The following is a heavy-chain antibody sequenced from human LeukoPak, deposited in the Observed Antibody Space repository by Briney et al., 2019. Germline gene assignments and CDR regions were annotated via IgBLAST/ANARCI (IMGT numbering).Heavy chain of an antibody. J-gene: IGHJ6*02. CDR1: GFTFSSYW. D-gene: IGHD3-3*01. V-gene: IGHV3-7*01. Sequence: TGGSLRLSCAASGFTFSSYWMSWVRQAPGKGLEWVANIKQDGSEKYYVDSVKGRFTISRDNAKNSLYLQMNSLRAEDTAVYYCARLVAPYYDFWSGYYNYYYYYGMDVWGQGTTVTVS. CDR3: ARLVAPYYDFWSGYYNYYYYYGMDV. CDR2: IKQDGSEK.